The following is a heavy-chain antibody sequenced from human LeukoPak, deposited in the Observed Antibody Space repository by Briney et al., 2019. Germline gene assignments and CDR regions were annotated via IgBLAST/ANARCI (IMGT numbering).Heavy chain of an antibody. J-gene: IGHJ4*02. CDR1: GGSISSSNW. D-gene: IGHD2-15*01. CDR3: ARDLGYCSGGSCHSAY. CDR2: IYHSGST. V-gene: IGHV4-4*02. Sequence: SGTLSLTCAVSGGSISSSNWWSWVRQPPGKGLEWIGEIYHSGSTNYNPSLKSRVTISVDKSKNQFSLKLSSVTAADTAVYYCARDLGYCSGGSCHSAYWGQGTLVTVSS.